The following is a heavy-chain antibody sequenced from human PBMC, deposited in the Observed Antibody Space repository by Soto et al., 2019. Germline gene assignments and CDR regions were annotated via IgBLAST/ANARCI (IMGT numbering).Heavy chain of an antibody. CDR1: GGSISSSSYY. CDR3: ATVATIAPYYFDY. J-gene: IGHJ4*02. D-gene: IGHD5-12*01. V-gene: IGHV4-39*01. Sequence: QLQLQESGPGLVKPSETLSLTCTVSGGSISSSSYYWGWIRQPPGKGLEWIGSIYYSGSTYYNPSPKSRVTISVDTSKNQFSLKLSSVTAADTAVYYCATVATIAPYYFDYWGQGTLVTVSS. CDR2: IYYSGST.